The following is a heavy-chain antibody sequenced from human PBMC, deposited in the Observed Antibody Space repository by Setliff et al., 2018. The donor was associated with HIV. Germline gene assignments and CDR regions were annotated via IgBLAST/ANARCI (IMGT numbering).Heavy chain of an antibody. CDR3: ARGLWLGTFDL. D-gene: IGHD6-19*01. CDR2: INQDGSEK. CDR1: TSTFDSFS. Sequence: GGSLRLSCATSTSTFDSFSMTWVRQAPGKGLEWVANINQDGSEKNYLDSVKGRFAISKDFAKRSVYLQMDNLRAEDTATYYCARGLWLGTFDLWGQGTLVTVSS. J-gene: IGHJ5*02. V-gene: IGHV3-7*03.